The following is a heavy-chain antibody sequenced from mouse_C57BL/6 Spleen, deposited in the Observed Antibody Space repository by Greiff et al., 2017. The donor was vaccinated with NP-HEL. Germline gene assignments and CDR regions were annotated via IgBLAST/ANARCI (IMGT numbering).Heavy chain of an antibody. CDR2: INPNNGGT. J-gene: IGHJ2*01. V-gene: IGHV1-26*01. CDR3: ARGRITTVADY. D-gene: IGHD1-1*01. CDR1: GYTFTDYY. Sequence: EVQLQQSGPELVKPGASVKISCKASGYTFTDYYMNWVKQSHGKSLEWMGDINPNNGGTSYNQKFKGKATLTVEKSSSTAYMELRSLTSEDSAVYYCARGRITTVADYWGRGTTLTISS.